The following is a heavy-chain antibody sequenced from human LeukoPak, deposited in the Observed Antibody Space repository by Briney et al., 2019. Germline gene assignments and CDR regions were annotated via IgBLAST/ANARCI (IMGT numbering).Heavy chain of an antibody. CDR2: IYTSGST. J-gene: IGHJ4*02. CDR1: GGSISNFY. Sequence: PSETLSLTCTVSGGSISNFYWSWIRQPAGKGLEWIGRIYTSGSTNYNPSLKSRVTISVDTSKNQFSLKLSSVTAADTAVYYCARGALYYYDSSGYVGPFDYWGQGTLVTVSS. CDR3: ARGALYYYDSSGYVGPFDY. V-gene: IGHV4-4*07. D-gene: IGHD3-22*01.